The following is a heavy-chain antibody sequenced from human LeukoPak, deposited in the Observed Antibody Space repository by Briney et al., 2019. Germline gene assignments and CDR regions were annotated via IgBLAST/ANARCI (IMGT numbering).Heavy chain of an antibody. V-gene: IGHV4-39*01. Sequence: SGTLSLTCTVSGGSVSSTTYYWSWIRQPPGKGREWIASINYSGSTYYNPSLKSRVTISVDTSENQFSLKLSSVTAADTAVYYCARYVVYGSGKYYFDYWGQGTLVTVSS. D-gene: IGHD3-10*01. CDR2: INYSGST. CDR3: ARYVVYGSGKYYFDY. J-gene: IGHJ4*02. CDR1: GGSVSSTTYY.